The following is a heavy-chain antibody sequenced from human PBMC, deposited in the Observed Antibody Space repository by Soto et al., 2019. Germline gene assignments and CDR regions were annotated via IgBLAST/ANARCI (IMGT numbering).Heavy chain of an antibody. CDR2: ISSSSSYI. J-gene: IGHJ3*02. CDR1: GFTFSSYS. D-gene: IGHD3-10*01. V-gene: IGHV3-21*01. CDR3: ARDPSITMVRGVIGGLENAFDI. Sequence: PGGSLRLSCAASGFTFSSYSMNWVRQAPGKGLEWVSSISSSSSYIYYADSVKGRFTISRDNAKNSLYLQMNSLRAEDTAVYYCARDPSITMVRGVIGGLENAFDIWGQGTMVTVSS.